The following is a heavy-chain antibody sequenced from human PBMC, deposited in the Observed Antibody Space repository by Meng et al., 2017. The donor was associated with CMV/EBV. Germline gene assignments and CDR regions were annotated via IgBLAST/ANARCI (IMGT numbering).Heavy chain of an antibody. Sequence: GESLKISCAASGFTFSSYWMSWVRQAPGKGLEWVANIKQDGSEKYYVDSVKGRFTISRDNAKNSLYLQMNSLRAEDTAVYYCARDDCSGGSCSYGMDVWGQGTTVTVSS. J-gene: IGHJ6*02. CDR1: GFTFSSYW. D-gene: IGHD2-15*01. CDR2: IKQDGSEK. V-gene: IGHV3-7*01. CDR3: ARDDCSGGSCSYGMDV.